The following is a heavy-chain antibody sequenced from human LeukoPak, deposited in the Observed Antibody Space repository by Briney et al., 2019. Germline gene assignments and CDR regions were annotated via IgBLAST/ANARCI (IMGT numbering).Heavy chain of an antibody. Sequence: GGSLRLSCAASGFTFSNYEMNWVRQAPGKGLEWVSYISSSGSTINYADSVKGRFTISRDNAKNSLNLQMKGLRAEDTAVYYCCGASFDYWGQGTLVTVSS. J-gene: IGHJ4*02. CDR1: GFTFSNYE. CDR3: CGASFDY. V-gene: IGHV3-48*03. D-gene: IGHD2-21*01. CDR2: ISSSGSTI.